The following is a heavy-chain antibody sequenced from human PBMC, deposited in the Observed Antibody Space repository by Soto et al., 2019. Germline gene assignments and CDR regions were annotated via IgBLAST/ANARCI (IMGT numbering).Heavy chain of an antibody. CDR2: ISSTSTYT. D-gene: IGHD3-22*01. CDR1: GFSFSVYS. J-gene: IGHJ4*02. CDR3: ARWDSSGYPPY. V-gene: IGHV3-21*01. Sequence: GGSLRISCAGSGFSFSVYSMNWDRQAPGKGLEWVSCISSTSTYTFYADSVKGRFTISRDNAKKSVYLQMNSLRVEDTALYYCARWDSSGYPPYWGQGTLVTVSS.